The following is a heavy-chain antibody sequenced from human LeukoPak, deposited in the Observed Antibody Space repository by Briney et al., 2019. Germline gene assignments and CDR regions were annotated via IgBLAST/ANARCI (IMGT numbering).Heavy chain of an antibody. Sequence: GGSLRLSCAASGFTFSSYAMSWVRQAPGKGLEGVSAISGSGGSTYYADSVKGRFTISRDNSKNTLYLQMNSLRAEDTAVYYCAKPIIGSTSCYGYWGQGTLVTVSS. CDR1: GFTFSSYA. V-gene: IGHV3-23*01. J-gene: IGHJ4*02. D-gene: IGHD2-2*01. CDR3: AKPIIGSTSCYGY. CDR2: ISGSGGST.